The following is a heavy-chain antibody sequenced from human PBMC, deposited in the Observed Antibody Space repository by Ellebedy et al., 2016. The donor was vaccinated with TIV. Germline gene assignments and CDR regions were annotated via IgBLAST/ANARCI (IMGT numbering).Heavy chain of an antibody. D-gene: IGHD6-19*01. J-gene: IGHJ4*02. CDR3: ARFRYTSFWHLGHNGLDC. CDR1: GFRFSDYY. Sequence: GESLKISCAASGFRFSDYYMTWIRQAPGKGLEWISYISVDGGATYYSDSVKGRFSISRDNAAQSLYLHLNNLRADDTAVYYCARFRYTSFWHLGHNGLDCWGQGTLVSVSS. V-gene: IGHV3-11*01. CDR2: ISVDGGAT.